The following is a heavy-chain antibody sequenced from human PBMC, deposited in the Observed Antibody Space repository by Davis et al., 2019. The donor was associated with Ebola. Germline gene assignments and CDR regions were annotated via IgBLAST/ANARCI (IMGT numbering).Heavy chain of an antibody. V-gene: IGHV3-23*01. CDR1: GFTFSGSA. J-gene: IGHJ5*01. D-gene: IGHD3-3*01. CDR3: ARDQDTSPEWNWFDS. Sequence: GESLKISCAASGFTFSGSAMHWVRQAPEKGLEWVSAISGHGDITHYADSVKGRFTISRDNSKNTLYLQMNSLRAEDTALYYCARDQDTSPEWNWFDSWGQGTLVTVSS. CDR2: ISGHGDIT.